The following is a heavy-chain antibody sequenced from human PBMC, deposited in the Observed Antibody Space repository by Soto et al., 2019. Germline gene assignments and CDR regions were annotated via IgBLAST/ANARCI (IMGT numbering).Heavy chain of an antibody. J-gene: IGHJ4*02. Sequence: SVKVSCKASGGTFSSYAISWVRQAPGQGLEWMGGIIPIFGTANYAQKFQGRVTIPADESTSTAYMELSSLRSEETAVYYCASRRGYSAHLVDYWGQGTRATVPQ. D-gene: IGHD5-12*01. CDR2: IIPIFGTA. CDR3: ASRRGYSAHLVDY. V-gene: IGHV1-69*13. CDR1: GGTFSSYA.